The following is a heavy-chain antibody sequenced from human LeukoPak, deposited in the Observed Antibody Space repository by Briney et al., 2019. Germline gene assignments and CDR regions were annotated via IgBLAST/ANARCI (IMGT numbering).Heavy chain of an antibody. J-gene: IGHJ4*02. CDR2: MNPNSGNT. CDR3: ARGYSSGWYV. V-gene: IGHV1-8*01. D-gene: IGHD6-19*01. CDR1: GYTFTSYD. Sequence: VASVKVSCKASGYTFTSYDINWVRQATGQGLEWMGWMNPNSGNTGYAQKFQGRITMTRNTSISTAYMELSSVRSEDMAVYYCARGYSSGWYVWGQGTLVTVSS.